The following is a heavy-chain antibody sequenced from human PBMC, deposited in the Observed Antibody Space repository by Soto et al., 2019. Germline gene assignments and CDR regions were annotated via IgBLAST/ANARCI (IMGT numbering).Heavy chain of an antibody. CDR1: GGSISSGDYY. Sequence: QVQLQESGPGLVKPSQTLSLTCTVSGGSISSGDYYWSWIRQPPGKGLEWIGYIYYSGSTYYNPSRQSRVTIPVDTSKNQSSLQLSSVTAADTAVYYCARGSSVLLWFGESRAFDYWGQGTLVTVSS. J-gene: IGHJ4*02. CDR3: ARGSSVLLWFGESRAFDY. D-gene: IGHD3-10*01. CDR2: IYYSGST. V-gene: IGHV4-30-4*01.